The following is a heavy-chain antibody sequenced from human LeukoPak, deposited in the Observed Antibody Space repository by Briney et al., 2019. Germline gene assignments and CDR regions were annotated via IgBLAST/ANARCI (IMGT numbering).Heavy chain of an antibody. CDR3: ARSSAWAHFDN. CDR1: GYTFTSYD. J-gene: IGHJ4*02. Sequence: GASVKVSCKASGYTFTSYDIIWVRQATGQGLEWMGWMNPNAGYTGYAHQFQGRITMTRNTAISTAYMDPSSLNSQDTAVYYCARSSAWAHFDNWGQGTLVSVSS. V-gene: IGHV1-8*01. D-gene: IGHD2-15*01. CDR2: MNPNAGYT.